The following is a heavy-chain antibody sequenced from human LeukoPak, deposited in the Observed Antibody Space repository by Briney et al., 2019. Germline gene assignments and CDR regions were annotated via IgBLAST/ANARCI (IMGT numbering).Heavy chain of an antibody. V-gene: IGHV1-69*06. CDR1: GYDFTTYA. Sequence: ASVKVSCKASGYDFTTYAISWVRQAPGQGLEWMGGIIPIFGTANYAQKFQGRVTITADKSTSTAYMELSSLRSEDTAVYYCARDPGIAAAGRYNWFDPWGQGTLVTVSS. CDR3: ARDPGIAAAGRYNWFDP. J-gene: IGHJ5*02. D-gene: IGHD6-13*01. CDR2: IIPIFGTA.